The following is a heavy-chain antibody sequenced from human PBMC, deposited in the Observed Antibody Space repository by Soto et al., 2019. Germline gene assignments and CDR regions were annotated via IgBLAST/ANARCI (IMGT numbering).Heavy chain of an antibody. CDR3: AIAVFEQLVHSAGLMDYYYYGMDV. CDR1: GGTFSSYA. Sequence: QVQLVQSGAEVKKPGSSVKVSCKASGGTFSSYAISWVRQAPGQGLEWMGGIIPIFGTANYAQKFQGRVTITADESTSTAYVELSSLRSEDTAVYYCAIAVFEQLVHSAGLMDYYYYGMDVWGLGTTVTVSS. D-gene: IGHD6-6*01. J-gene: IGHJ6*02. V-gene: IGHV1-69*01. CDR2: IIPIFGTA.